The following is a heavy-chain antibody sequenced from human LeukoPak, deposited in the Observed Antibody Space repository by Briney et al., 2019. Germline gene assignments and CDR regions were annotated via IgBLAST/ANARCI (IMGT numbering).Heavy chain of an antibody. CDR2: ISSSGSTI. J-gene: IGHJ3*02. Sequence: GSLRLSCAASGFTSSSYEMNWVRQAPGKGLEWVSYISSSGSTIIYADSVKGRFTISRDNAKNSLYLQMNSLRAEDTAVYYCARDPSRGSTAGGFDIWGQGTMVTVSS. D-gene: IGHD3-10*01. CDR3: ARDPSRGSTAGGFDI. CDR1: GFTSSSYE. V-gene: IGHV3-48*03.